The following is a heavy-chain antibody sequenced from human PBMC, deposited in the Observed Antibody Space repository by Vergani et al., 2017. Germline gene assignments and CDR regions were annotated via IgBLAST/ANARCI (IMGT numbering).Heavy chain of an antibody. CDR2: IWYDGSNK. CDR1: GFTFSSYG. Sequence: QVQLVESGGGVVQPGRSLRLSCAASGFTFSSYGMHWVRQAPGKGLEWVAVIWYDGSNKYYADSAKGRFTISRDNSKNTLYLQMNSLRAEDTAVYYCARAASRFLEWLSAPFDYWGQGTLVTVSS. D-gene: IGHD3-3*01. V-gene: IGHV3-33*01. CDR3: ARAASRFLEWLSAPFDY. J-gene: IGHJ4*02.